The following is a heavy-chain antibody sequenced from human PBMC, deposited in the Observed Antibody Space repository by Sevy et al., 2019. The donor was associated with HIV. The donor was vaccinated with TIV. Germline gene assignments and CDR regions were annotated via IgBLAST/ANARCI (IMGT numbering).Heavy chain of an antibody. Sequence: GESLKISCKGSGDTFSSYWIAWVRQKPGKGLEWMGIINPGDSDTRYRPSFQGQVTFSADKSISTAYLQWSSLKASDTAIYYCTRLRFGYLFPHKYYFDSWGQGTLVTVSS. V-gene: IGHV5-51*01. CDR3: TRLRFGYLFPHKYYFDS. J-gene: IGHJ4*02. CDR1: GDTFSSYW. CDR2: INPGDSDT. D-gene: IGHD2-15*01.